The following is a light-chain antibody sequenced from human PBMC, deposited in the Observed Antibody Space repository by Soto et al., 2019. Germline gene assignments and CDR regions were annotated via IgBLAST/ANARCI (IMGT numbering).Light chain of an antibody. CDR1: QRLSASD. Sequence: EIVLTQSPATLSLSPGQRATLSCRASQRLSASDIAWYQQQPGQAPQFLIYGVSSRATGIPDRFSGSGSGTDFSLTISRLEPEDFAVYHCQQYGSSPLITFGQGTRLEI. CDR3: QQYGSSPLIT. V-gene: IGKV3-20*01. CDR2: GVS. J-gene: IGKJ5*01.